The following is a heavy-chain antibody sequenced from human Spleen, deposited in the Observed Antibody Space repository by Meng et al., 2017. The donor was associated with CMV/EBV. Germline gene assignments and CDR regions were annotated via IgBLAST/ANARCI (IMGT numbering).Heavy chain of an antibody. CDR1: GYIFTDYY. Sequence: ASVKVSCKTSGYIFTDYYVHWVRQAPGQGLEWMGWINPNSGGTKYAQKFQGRVAMTRDTSISTAYMELSRLRSDDTAVYYCASEQLVGGHGGKPWGQGTLVTVSS. CDR3: ASEQLVGGHGGKP. V-gene: IGHV1-2*02. CDR2: INPNSGGT. D-gene: IGHD6-6*01. J-gene: IGHJ5*02.